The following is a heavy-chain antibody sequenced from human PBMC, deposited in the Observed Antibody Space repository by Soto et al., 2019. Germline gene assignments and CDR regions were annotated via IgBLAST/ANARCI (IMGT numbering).Heavy chain of an antibody. V-gene: IGHV1-18*01. CDR2: ISAYNGNT. Sequence: ASVKVSCKASGYTFTSYGISWVRQAPGQGLEWMGWISAYNGNTNYAQKLQGRVTMTTDTSTSTAYMELRSLRSDDTAVYYCAREFGAHGILTYWYFDLWGRGTLVTVS. J-gene: IGHJ2*01. D-gene: IGHD3-9*01. CDR3: AREFGAHGILTYWYFDL. CDR1: GYTFTSYG.